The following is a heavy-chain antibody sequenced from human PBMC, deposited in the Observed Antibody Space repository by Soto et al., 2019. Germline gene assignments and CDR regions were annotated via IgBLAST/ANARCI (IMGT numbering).Heavy chain of an antibody. CDR2: IYWDDDK. CDR3: AHFLWFGDPGYYGMDV. CDR1: GFSLSTSGVG. V-gene: IGHV2-5*02. J-gene: IGHJ6*02. Sequence: QITLKESGPTLVKPTQTLTLTCTFSGFSLSTSGVGVGWIRQPPGKALEWLALIYWDDDKPYSPSLKSSPTITTDTSKNQVVLTTSDMDPVDTATYYCAHFLWFGDPGYYGMDVWGQGTTVTVSS. D-gene: IGHD3-10*01.